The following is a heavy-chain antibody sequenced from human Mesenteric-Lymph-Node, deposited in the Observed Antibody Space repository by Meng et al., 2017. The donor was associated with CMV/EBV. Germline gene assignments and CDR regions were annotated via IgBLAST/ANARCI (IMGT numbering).Heavy chain of an antibody. CDR2: ISSSGSTI. J-gene: IGHJ6*02. CDR3: ARDRGDYDVYYYYGMDV. Sequence: GESLKISCAASGFTFGSFEMNWVRQAPGKGLEWVSYISSSGSTIYYADSVKGRFTISRDNAKNSLYLQMNSLRAEDTAVYYCARDRGDYDVYYYYGMDVWGHGTTVTVSS. V-gene: IGHV3-48*03. D-gene: IGHD4-17*01. CDR1: GFTFGSFE.